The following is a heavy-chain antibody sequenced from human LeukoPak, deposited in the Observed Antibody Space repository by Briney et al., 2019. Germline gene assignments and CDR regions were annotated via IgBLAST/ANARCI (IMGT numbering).Heavy chain of an antibody. V-gene: IGHV4-39*01. CDR1: GGSISSSSYY. Sequence: PSETLSLTCTVSGGSISSSSYYWGWLRQPPGKGLEWIGSIYYSGSTYYNPSLKSRVTISVDTSKNQFSLKLSSVTAADTAVYYCARGRRWQQLVNWFDPWGQGTLVTVSS. D-gene: IGHD6-13*01. CDR3: ARGRRWQQLVNWFDP. J-gene: IGHJ5*02. CDR2: IYYSGST.